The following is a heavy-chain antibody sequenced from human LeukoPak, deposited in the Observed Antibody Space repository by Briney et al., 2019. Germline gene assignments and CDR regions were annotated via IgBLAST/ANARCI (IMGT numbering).Heavy chain of an antibody. CDR3: ARVSIAAGADWFDP. Sequence: PSGTLSFPCPAPGGSISSYYWTWIRRPPGKGLNWIGRIYTSGSTNYNPSLKSRVTMSVDTSKNQFSLKLSSVTAADTAVYYCARVSIAAGADWFDPWGQGTLVTVSS. V-gene: IGHV4-4*07. D-gene: IGHD6-13*01. CDR2: IYTSGST. CDR1: GGSISSYY. J-gene: IGHJ5*02.